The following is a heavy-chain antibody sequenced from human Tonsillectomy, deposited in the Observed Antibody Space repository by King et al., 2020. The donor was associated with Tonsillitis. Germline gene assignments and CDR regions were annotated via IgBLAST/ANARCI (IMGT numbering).Heavy chain of an antibody. CDR2: MSYSGYS. CDR1: GGSVTDTNYY. J-gene: IGHJ5*02. CDR3: ARDGRDLIVWAAAPRDINWFDP. Sequence: QLQESGPGLVKPSETLSLTCSVSGGSVTDTNYYWGWIRQPPGKGLEWIGSMSYSGYSYYNPSLKSRVTISVETSKNHFSLKLTSLTAADTAVYFCARDGRDLIVWAAAPRDINWFDPWGRGTLVTVSS. D-gene: IGHD2-15*01. V-gene: IGHV4-39*07.